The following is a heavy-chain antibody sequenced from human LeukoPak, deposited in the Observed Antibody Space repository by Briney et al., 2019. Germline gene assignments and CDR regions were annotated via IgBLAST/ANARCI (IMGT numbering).Heavy chain of an antibody. CDR3: AKDFRHTVSGFDY. V-gene: IGHV3-43*01. Sequence: GGSLRLPCAASGFTFDEYTMHWAREAPGKGLEWVSLISWYGGSTYYADSVKGRFTISRDNSKNSLYLQMNSLRTEDTALYYCAKDFRHTVSGFDYWGQGTLVTVSS. CDR2: ISWYGGST. J-gene: IGHJ4*02. CDR1: GFTFDEYT. D-gene: IGHD4-11*01.